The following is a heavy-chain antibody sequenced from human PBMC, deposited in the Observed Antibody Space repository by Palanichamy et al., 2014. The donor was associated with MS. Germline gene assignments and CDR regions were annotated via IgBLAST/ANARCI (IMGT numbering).Heavy chain of an antibody. CDR2: IRYDGSNK. CDR1: GFTFSSYG. D-gene: IGHD1-7*01. CDR3: AKVNYNPYYGMDV. V-gene: IGHV3-30*02. J-gene: IGHJ6*02. Sequence: QVQLVESGGGVVQPGGSLRLSCAASGFTFSSYGMHWVRQAPGKGLEWVAFIRYDGSNKYYADSVKGRFTISRDNSKNTLYLQMNSLRAEDTAVYYCAKVNYNPYYGMDVWGQGTTVTVSS.